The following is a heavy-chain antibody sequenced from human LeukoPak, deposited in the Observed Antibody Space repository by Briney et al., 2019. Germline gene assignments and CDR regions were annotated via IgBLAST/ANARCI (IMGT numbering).Heavy chain of an antibody. Sequence: GGSLRLSCAFSGLTFSSYAMTWVRQAPGKGLEWVSAVSGGGGSTYYEDSVRGRFTISRDNSKNTLYLQMNSLKAEDTAEYYCASDGAKFGALTYYYYYMDVWGKGTTVTVSS. CDR2: VSGGGGST. J-gene: IGHJ6*03. V-gene: IGHV3-23*01. CDR3: ASDGAKFGALTYYYYYMDV. CDR1: GLTFSSYA. D-gene: IGHD3-10*01.